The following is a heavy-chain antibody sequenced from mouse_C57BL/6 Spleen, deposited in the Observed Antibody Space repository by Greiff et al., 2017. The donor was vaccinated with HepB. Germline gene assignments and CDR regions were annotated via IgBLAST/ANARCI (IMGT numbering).Heavy chain of an antibody. D-gene: IGHD2-2*01. J-gene: IGHJ3*01. Sequence: EVQLMESGEGLVKPGGSLKLSCAASGFTFSSYAMTWVRQTPEKRLEWVAYISSGGDYIYYADTVKGRFTISRDNARNTLYLQMSSLKSEDTAMYYCTRGGIYYGYDEGFAYWGQGTLVTVSA. V-gene: IGHV5-9-1*02. CDR1: GFTFSSYA. CDR3: TRGGIYYGYDEGFAY. CDR2: ISSGGDYI.